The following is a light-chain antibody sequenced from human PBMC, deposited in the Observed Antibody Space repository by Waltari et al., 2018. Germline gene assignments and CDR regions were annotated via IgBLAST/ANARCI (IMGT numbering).Light chain of an antibody. J-gene: IGLJ3*02. V-gene: IGLV2-23*01. CDR2: DDN. CDR1: RSDVGTYNL. Sequence: SALTQPAPVSGSPGQSITISCSRTRSDVGTYNLFSWYQQYPGKAPKVMIYDDNRRPSGVSDRFSGSKSGNTASLTISGVQAEDEADYYCCSYAGSYTWVFGGGTKLTVL. CDR3: CSYAGSYTWV.